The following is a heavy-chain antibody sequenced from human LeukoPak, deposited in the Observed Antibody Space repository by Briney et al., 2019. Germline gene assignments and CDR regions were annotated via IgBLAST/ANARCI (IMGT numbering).Heavy chain of an antibody. D-gene: IGHD2-15*01. Sequence: KSGGSLRLFCAACGFTFSNAWMSGVRQAPGKGLEWVGRIKSMTDSGTTNYAAPVKGRFTISTDDSKNTLYLQMNSLKTEDTAVYYCTTVAPTLPFDYWGQGTLVTVSS. J-gene: IGHJ4*02. CDR3: TTVAPTLPFDY. V-gene: IGHV3-15*01. CDR1: GFTFSNAW. CDR2: IKSMTDSGTT.